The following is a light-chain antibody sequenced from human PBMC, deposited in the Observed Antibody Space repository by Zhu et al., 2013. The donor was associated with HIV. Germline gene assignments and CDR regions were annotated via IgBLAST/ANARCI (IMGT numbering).Light chain of an antibody. V-gene: IGKV3-15*01. Sequence: EIVMTQSPATPSVSPGERATLSCRASQSVSTNLAWYQQKPGQAPRLLIYRAFTRATGIPARFSGSGSGTEFTLTISSLQSEDFAVYYCQQYNNWLMWTFGQGTKVEIK. CDR2: RAF. CDR3: QQYNNWLMWT. J-gene: IGKJ1*01. CDR1: QSVSTN.